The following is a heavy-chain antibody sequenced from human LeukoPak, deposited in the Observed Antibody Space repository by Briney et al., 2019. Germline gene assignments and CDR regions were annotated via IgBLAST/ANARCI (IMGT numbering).Heavy chain of an antibody. D-gene: IGHD3-10*01. V-gene: IGHV3-30*18. CDR1: GFTFSSYG. Sequence: GGSLRLSCAASGFTFSSYGMHWVRQAPGKGLEWVAVISYDGSNKYYADSVKGRFTISRDNSKNTLYLQMNSLRAEDTAVYYCAKDVGDAFDIWGQGTMVTVSS. CDR2: ISYDGSNK. J-gene: IGHJ3*02. CDR3: AKDVGDAFDI.